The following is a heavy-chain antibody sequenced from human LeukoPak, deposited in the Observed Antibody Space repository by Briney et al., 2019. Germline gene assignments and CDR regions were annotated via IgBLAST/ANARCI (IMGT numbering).Heavy chain of an antibody. D-gene: IGHD3-22*01. V-gene: IGHV3-30*02. CDR1: GFTFSSYG. CDR2: IRYDGSNK. Sequence: GGSLRLSCAASGFTFSSYGMHWVRQAPGKGLEWVAFIRYDGSNKYYADSVKGRFTIYRENSKNTLYLQMNSLRAEDTAVYYCAKCPGYYYDSSGYFGLDYWGQGTLVTVSS. CDR3: AKCPGYYYDSSGYFGLDY. J-gene: IGHJ4*02.